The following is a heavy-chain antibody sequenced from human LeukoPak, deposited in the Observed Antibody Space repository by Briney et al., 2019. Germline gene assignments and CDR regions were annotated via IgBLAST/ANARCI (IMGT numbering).Heavy chain of an antibody. D-gene: IGHD1-26*01. Sequence: GGSLRLSCAASGFTVSSNYMSWVRQAPGKGLEWVSVIYSDHSTYYADSVKGRFTISRDNSKNTLYLQTNSLRAEDTAVYYCARGGRGQAFDIWGQGTMVTVSS. CDR1: GFTVSSNY. CDR2: IYSDHST. CDR3: ARGGRGQAFDI. J-gene: IGHJ3*02. V-gene: IGHV3-66*01.